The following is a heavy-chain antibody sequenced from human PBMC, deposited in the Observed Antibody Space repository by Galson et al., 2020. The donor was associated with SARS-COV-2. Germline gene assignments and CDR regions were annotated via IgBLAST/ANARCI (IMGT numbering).Heavy chain of an antibody. CDR3: ARGWGIAAPDYGMDV. CDR1: GFTFSSYW. V-gene: IGHV3-7*01. D-gene: IGHD6-13*01. CDR2: IKQDGSEK. J-gene: IGHJ6*02. Sequence: GGSLRLSCAASGFTFSSYWMSWVRQAPGKGLEWVANIKQDGSEKYYVDSVKGRFTISRDNAKNSLYLQMNSLRAEDTAVYYCARGWGIAAPDYGMDVWGQGTTVTVSS.